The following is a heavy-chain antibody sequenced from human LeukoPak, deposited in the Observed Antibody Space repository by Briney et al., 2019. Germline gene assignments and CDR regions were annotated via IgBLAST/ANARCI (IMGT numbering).Heavy chain of an antibody. CDR1: GFTFSSYS. J-gene: IGHJ4*02. Sequence: KPGGSLRLSCAASGFTFSSYSMNWVRQAPGKGLEWVSAISSSSSYIYYADSVKGRFTISRDSAKNSLYLQMNSLRAEDTAVYYCARDQEPGYYIAYRGQESLVTVSS. V-gene: IGHV3-21*01. CDR3: ARDQEPGYYIAY. CDR2: ISSSSSYI. D-gene: IGHD1-14*01.